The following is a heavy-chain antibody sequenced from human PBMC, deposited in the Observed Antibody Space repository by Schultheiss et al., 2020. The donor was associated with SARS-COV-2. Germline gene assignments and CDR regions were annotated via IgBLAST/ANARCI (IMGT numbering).Heavy chain of an antibody. CDR2: ISWNSGSI. CDR1: GFTFDDYA. V-gene: IGHV3-9*01. D-gene: IGHD6-13*01. Sequence: SLKISCAASGFTFDDYAMHWVRQAPGKGLEWVSGISWNSGSIGYADSVKGRFTISRDNAKNSLYLQMNSLRAEDTALYYCAKDVRIAAAGLLDYWGQGTLVTVSS. J-gene: IGHJ4*02. CDR3: AKDVRIAAAGLLDY.